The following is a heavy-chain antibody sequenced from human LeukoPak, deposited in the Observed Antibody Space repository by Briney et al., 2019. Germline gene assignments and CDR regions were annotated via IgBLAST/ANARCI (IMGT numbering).Heavy chain of an antibody. D-gene: IGHD3-22*01. CDR2: MNPNSGNT. V-gene: IGHV1-8*01. CDR1: GYTFTSYD. Sequence: ASVKVSCKASGYTFTSYDINWVRQATGQGLEWIGWMNPNSGNTGYAQKFQGRVTMTRNTSISTTYMELSSLRSEDTAVYYCARGLYYYDSSGYYSSSLFDYWGQGTLVTVSS. CDR3: ARGLYYYDSSGYYSSSLFDY. J-gene: IGHJ4*02.